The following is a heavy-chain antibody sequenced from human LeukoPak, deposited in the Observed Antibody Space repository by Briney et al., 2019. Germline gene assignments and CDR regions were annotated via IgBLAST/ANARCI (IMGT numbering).Heavy chain of an antibody. J-gene: IGHJ6*02. CDR3: ARGRFCSSSTCSWPTYYYYYGMDV. D-gene: IGHD2-2*01. CDR2: ISYDAKNE. V-gene: IGHV3-30*04. CDR1: GFSISYYA. Sequence: GASLRLSWAASGFSISYYAMHWGRQPPSKGLELVVVISYDAKNEYYAYFVKPRFTISRDDSENTLFPQMHSLTAEDTAIYYCARGRFCSSSTCSWPTYYYYYGMDVWGQGTTVTVSS.